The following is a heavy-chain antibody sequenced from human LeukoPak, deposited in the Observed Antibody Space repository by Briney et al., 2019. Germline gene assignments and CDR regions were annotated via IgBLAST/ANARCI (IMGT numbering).Heavy chain of an antibody. Sequence: PGGSLRLSCAASGFTFSSYEMNWVRQAPGKGLEWVSYIRSSGSIIFYADSVKVRFTTSRDNAKNSLYLQMNSLRAEDTAVYYCAKVNDYGGNDDAFDIWGQGTMVTVSS. CDR2: IRSSGSII. V-gene: IGHV3-48*03. J-gene: IGHJ3*02. D-gene: IGHD4-23*01. CDR3: AKVNDYGGNDDAFDI. CDR1: GFTFSSYE.